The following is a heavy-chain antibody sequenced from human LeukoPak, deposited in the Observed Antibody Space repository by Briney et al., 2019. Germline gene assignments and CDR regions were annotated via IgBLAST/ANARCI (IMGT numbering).Heavy chain of an antibody. Sequence: GGSLRLSCAASGFTFSNYWMHWVRPVPGKGLVWVSRINDDGSATFYADSVKGRFTISRDNAKNTLFLQINSLRAEDTAVYYCARKILAPGKTNDYWGQGTLVTVSS. CDR1: GFTFSNYW. V-gene: IGHV3-74*01. CDR2: INDDGSAT. CDR3: ARKILAPGKTNDY. J-gene: IGHJ4*02.